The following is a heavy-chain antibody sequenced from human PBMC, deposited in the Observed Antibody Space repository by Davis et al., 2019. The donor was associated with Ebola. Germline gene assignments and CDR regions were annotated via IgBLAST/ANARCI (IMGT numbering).Heavy chain of an antibody. Sequence: GESLKISCKGSRYSFTSYWIGWVRQMPGKGLEWMGNIYPGDSDARYSPSFQGQVTLSADKSFATAYLQWRSLKASDTAMYYCARQGGGSGRLTSFDYWGRGTLVTVSS. V-gene: IGHV5-51*01. CDR2: IYPGDSDA. J-gene: IGHJ4*02. CDR3: ARQGGGSGRLTSFDY. CDR1: RYSFTSYW. D-gene: IGHD1-26*01.